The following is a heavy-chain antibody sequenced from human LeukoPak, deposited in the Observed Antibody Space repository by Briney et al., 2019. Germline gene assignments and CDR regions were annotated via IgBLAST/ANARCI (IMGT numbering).Heavy chain of an antibody. Sequence: HGESLKISCKASGFSFTFTKNWIGWVRQVPGKGLEWMGIIYPADSDIRYNPSFQGQVTISVDKSISTTYLQWSSLKASDTAIYYCARHLATVTASRQYYYYGMDVWGQGTTVTVSS. CDR1: GFSFTFTKNW. V-gene: IGHV5-51*01. D-gene: IGHD4-17*01. CDR2: IYPADSDI. CDR3: ARHLATVTASRQYYYYGMDV. J-gene: IGHJ6*02.